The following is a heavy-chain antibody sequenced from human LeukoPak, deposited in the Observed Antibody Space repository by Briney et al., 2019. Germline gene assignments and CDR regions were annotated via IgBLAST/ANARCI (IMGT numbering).Heavy chain of an antibody. CDR3: AGVKSGWYGGVRPYCDY. CDR2: INHSGST. D-gene: IGHD6-19*01. J-gene: IGHJ4*02. V-gene: IGHV4-34*01. CDR1: GGSFSSNY. Sequence: SETLSLTRALYGGSFSSNYTSWTRHPPGKGLEWIGEINHSGSTNYNPSLKSRVIIAVETSKIQFSLKVSSVTAADTAVCYCAGVKSGWYGGVRPYCDYWGQGTLVSVSS.